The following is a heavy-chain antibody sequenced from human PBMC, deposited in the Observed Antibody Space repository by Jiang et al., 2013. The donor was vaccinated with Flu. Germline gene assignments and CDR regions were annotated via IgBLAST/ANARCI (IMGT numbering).Heavy chain of an antibody. D-gene: IGHD5-18*01. Sequence: RLSCAASGFTFSIHWMHWVRQAPGKGLVWVSLINSDGTSIGYADSVKGRFTISRDNAKNTLYLQMDSLRAEDTAVYYCARDVSYGLDYWGQGTLVTVSS. J-gene: IGHJ4*02. CDR2: INSDGTSI. CDR1: GFTFSIHW. V-gene: IGHV3-74*01. CDR3: ARDVSYGLDY.